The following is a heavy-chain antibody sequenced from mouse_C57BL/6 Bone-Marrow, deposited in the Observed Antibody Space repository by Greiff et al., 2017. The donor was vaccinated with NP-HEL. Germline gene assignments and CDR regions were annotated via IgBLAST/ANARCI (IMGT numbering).Heavy chain of an antibody. Sequence: VQLQQPGAELVKPGASVKLSCKASGYTFTSYWMQWVKQRPGQGLEWIGEIDTSDSYTNYNQKFKGKATLTVDTSSSTAYMQLSSLTSEDSAVYYWARLYYPSWFAYWGQGTLVTVSA. D-gene: IGHD2-1*01. CDR2: IDTSDSYT. V-gene: IGHV1-50*01. CDR1: GYTFTSYW. J-gene: IGHJ3*01. CDR3: ARLYYPSWFAY.